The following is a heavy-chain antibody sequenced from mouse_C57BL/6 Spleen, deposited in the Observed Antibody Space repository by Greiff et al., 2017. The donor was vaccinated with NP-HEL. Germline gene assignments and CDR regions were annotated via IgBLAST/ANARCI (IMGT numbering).Heavy chain of an antibody. J-gene: IGHJ3*01. CDR3: ARAMPLGRGFAY. CDR2: ISDGGSYT. V-gene: IGHV5-4*03. Sequence: EVMLVESGGGLVKPGGSLKLSCAASGFTFSSYAMSWVRQTPEKRLEWVATISDGGSYTYYPDNVKGRFTISRDNAKNNLYLQMSHLKSEDTAMYYCARAMPLGRGFAYWGQGTLVTVSA. CDR1: GFTFSSYA. D-gene: IGHD4-1*01.